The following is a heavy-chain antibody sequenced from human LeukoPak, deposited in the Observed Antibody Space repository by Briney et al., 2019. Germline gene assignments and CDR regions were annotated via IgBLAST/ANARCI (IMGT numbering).Heavy chain of an antibody. CDR1: GFTFNDYY. CDR2: ISSSGSTI. Sequence: PGGSLRLSCAASGFTFNDYYMSWIRQAPGKGLEWVSYISSSGSTIYYADSVKGRFTISRDNAKNSLYLQMNSLRAEDTAVYYCASSGYYLDAFDIWGQGTMVTVSS. D-gene: IGHD3-22*01. V-gene: IGHV3-11*01. J-gene: IGHJ3*02. CDR3: ASSGYYLDAFDI.